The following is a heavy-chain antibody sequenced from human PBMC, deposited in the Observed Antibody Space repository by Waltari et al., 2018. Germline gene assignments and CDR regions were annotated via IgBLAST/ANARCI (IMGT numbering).Heavy chain of an antibody. J-gene: IGHJ4*02. CDR3: AKGESSGYYFDC. CDR2: ISGSGGST. V-gene: IGHV3-23*04. Sequence: EVQLGESGGGLVQPGGSLRLSCAASGFTFSSCAMAWVRQAPGEGLEWVSGISGSGGSTHYADSGKGRFTISRDNSKNTLYLQMNSLRAEDTAVYYCAKGESSGYYFDCWGQGTLVTVSA. D-gene: IGHD3-22*01. CDR1: GFTFSSCA.